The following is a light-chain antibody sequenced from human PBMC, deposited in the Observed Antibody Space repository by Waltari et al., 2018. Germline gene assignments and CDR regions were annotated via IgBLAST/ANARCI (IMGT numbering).Light chain of an antibody. CDR1: QSVSRA. Sequence: EIVLTQSPGTLSLSIGERATLSCRASQSVSRALTWYQQKPGQAPRLLIYGASTRAPGIPDRFSVSGSGTDFSLTISRLEPDDFAVYYCQHYLRLPVTFGQGTTVEV. V-gene: IGKV3-20*01. J-gene: IGKJ1*01. CDR3: QHYLRLPVT. CDR2: GAS.